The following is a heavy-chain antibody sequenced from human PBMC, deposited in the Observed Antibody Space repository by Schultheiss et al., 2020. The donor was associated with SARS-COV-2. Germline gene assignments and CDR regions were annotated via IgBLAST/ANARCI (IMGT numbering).Heavy chain of an antibody. CDR2: FSGSDGGT. V-gene: IGHV3-23*01. D-gene: IGHD2/OR15-2a*01. CDR3: ARGEFPLPDDY. CDR1: GFTFSTYA. Sequence: GESMKISCAASGFTFSTYAMSWVRQAPGKGLEWVSTFSGSDGGTYYADSVKGRFTISRDNSKNTLYLQMNSLRAEDTAVYYCARGEFPLPDDYWGQGTLVTVSS. J-gene: IGHJ4*02.